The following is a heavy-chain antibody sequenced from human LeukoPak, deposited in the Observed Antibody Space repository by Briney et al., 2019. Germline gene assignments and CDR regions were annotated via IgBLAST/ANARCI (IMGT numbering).Heavy chain of an antibody. CDR3: ARELSGWYQGGFYFDY. Sequence: GGSLRLSCAASGFTVSSSYMSWVRQAPGKGLEWVSVIYSGGSTYYADSVEGRFTISRDNSKNTLYLQMNSLRAEDTALYYCARELSGWYQGGFYFDYWGQGTLVTVSS. J-gene: IGHJ4*02. CDR2: IYSGGST. CDR1: GFTVSSSY. D-gene: IGHD6-19*01. V-gene: IGHV3-53*01.